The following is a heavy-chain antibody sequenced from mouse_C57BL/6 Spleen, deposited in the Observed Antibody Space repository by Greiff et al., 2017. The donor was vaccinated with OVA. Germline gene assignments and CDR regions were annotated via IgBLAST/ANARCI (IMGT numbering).Heavy chain of an antibody. CDR1: GYAFSSSW. V-gene: IGHV1-82*01. CDR3: SRDSSGPAWFAD. D-gene: IGHD3-2*02. Sequence: VKLQESGPELVKPGASVKLSCKASGYAFSSSWMNWVKQRPGKGLEWIGRIYPGDGDTNYNGKFKGKATLTAAKSSSTAYMPLSSLTSEYSAVHSCSRDSSGPAWFADWGQGTPVTVSA. J-gene: IGHJ3*01. CDR2: IYPGDGDT.